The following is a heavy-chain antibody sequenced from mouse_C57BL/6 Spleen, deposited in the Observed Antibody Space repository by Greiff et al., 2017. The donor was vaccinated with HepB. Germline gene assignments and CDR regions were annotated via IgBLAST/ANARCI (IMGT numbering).Heavy chain of an antibody. CDR2: IDPSDSYT. CDR1: GYTFTSYW. V-gene: IGHV1-50*01. CDR3: ARGYSNYGAY. Sequence: QVQLQQPGAELVKPGASVKLSCKASGYTFTSYWMQWVKQRPGQGLEWIGEIDPSDSYTNYNQKFKGKATLTVDTSSSTAYMQLSSLTSEDSAVYYCARGYSNYGAYWGQGTLVTVSA. J-gene: IGHJ3*01. D-gene: IGHD2-5*01.